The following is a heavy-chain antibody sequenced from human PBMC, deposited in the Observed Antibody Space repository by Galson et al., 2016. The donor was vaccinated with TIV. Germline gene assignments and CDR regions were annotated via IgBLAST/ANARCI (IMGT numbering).Heavy chain of an antibody. CDR1: GGSVSHTSYY. Sequence: LSLTCTVSGGSVSHTSYYWGWIRQTPGKGLEWIGTIYYTGITFYNPSLESRVTISVDTSKNHFSLKLSSVSAADTAVYYCVRRGNITIFGVPYPDYYYYIDVWGKGTTVTVSS. V-gene: IGHV4-39*07. D-gene: IGHD3-3*01. CDR3: VRRGNITIFGVPYPDYYYYIDV. CDR2: IYYTGIT. J-gene: IGHJ6*03.